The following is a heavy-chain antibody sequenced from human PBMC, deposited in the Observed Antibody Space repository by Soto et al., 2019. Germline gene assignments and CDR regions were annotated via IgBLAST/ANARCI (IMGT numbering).Heavy chain of an antibody. Sequence: GESLKISCKGSGYSFTNYWISWVRQMPGKGLEWMGRIDPSDSYTNYSPSFQGHITISADKSISTAYLQWSGLKASDTAMYYCSRQAVAGTSPPDYWGQGTLVTVSS. CDR3: SRQAVAGTSPPDY. D-gene: IGHD6-19*01. V-gene: IGHV5-10-1*01. CDR1: GYSFTNYW. J-gene: IGHJ4*02. CDR2: IDPSDSYT.